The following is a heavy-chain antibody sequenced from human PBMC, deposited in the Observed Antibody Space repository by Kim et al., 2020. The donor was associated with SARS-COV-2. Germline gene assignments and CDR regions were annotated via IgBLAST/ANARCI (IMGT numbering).Heavy chain of an antibody. J-gene: IGHJ4*02. D-gene: IGHD2-21*02. V-gene: IGHV4-38-2*02. CDR1: GYSISSGYY. CDR2: IYHSGST. Sequence: SETLSLTCTVSGYSISSGYYWGWIRQPPGKGLEWIGSIYHSGSTYYNPSLKSRVTISVDTSKNQFSLKLSSVTAADTAVYYCARVRVTHSDYWGQGTLVTVSS. CDR3: ARVRVTHSDY.